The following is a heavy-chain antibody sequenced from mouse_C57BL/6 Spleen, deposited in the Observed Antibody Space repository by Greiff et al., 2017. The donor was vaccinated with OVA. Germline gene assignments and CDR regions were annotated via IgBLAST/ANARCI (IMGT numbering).Heavy chain of an antibody. CDR2: IDPSDSET. CDR1: GYTFTSYW. J-gene: IGHJ1*03. Sequence: QVQLKQPGAELVRPGSSVKLSCKASGYTFTSYWMHWVKQRPIQGLEWIGNIDPSDSETHYNQKFKDKATLTVAKSSSTAYMQLSSLTSEDSAVYYCARWEVYYGNYEYFDVWGTGTTVTVSS. CDR3: ARWEVYYGNYEYFDV. D-gene: IGHD2-1*01. V-gene: IGHV1-52*01.